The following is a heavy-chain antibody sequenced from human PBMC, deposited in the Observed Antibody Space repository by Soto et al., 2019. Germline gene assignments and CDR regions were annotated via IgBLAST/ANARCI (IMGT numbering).Heavy chain of an antibody. CDR2: ISYDGSNK. CDR3: ATVPGAADFR. J-gene: IGHJ4*02. V-gene: IGHV3-30*03. Sequence: QVQLVESGGGVVQPGRSLRLSCAASGFTFSSYGMHWVRQAPGKGLEWVAVISYDGSNKYYADSVKGRFTISRDNSKNTLYLQMNSLRAEDTAVYYCATVPGAADFRWGQGTLVTVSS. CDR1: GFTFSSYG. D-gene: IGHD6-13*01.